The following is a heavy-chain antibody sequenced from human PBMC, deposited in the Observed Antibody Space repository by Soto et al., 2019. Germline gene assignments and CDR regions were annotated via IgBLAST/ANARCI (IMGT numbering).Heavy chain of an antibody. CDR3: ARVGYYDSSGYYPRGSYFDY. D-gene: IGHD3-22*01. CDR2: TYYRSKWYN. Sequence: SQTLSLTCAISGDSVSSNSAAWNWIRQSPSRGLEWLGRTYYRSKWYNDYAVSVKSRITINPDASKNQFSLQLNSVTPEDTAVYYCARVGYYDSSGYYPRGSYFDYWGQGTLVTV. CDR1: GDSVSSNSAA. V-gene: IGHV6-1*01. J-gene: IGHJ4*02.